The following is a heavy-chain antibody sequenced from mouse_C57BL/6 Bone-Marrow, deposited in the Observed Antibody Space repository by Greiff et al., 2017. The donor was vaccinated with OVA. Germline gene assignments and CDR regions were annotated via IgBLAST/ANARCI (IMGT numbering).Heavy chain of an antibody. CDR1: GYTFTSYW. D-gene: IGHD1-1*01. CDR3: ARGRIYYYGSSYVWFAY. J-gene: IGHJ3*01. V-gene: IGHV1-50*01. CDR2: IDPSDSYT. Sequence: QVQLQQPGAELVKPGASVKLSCKASGYTFTSYWMQWVKQRPGQGLEWIGEIDPSDSYTNYTQKFKGKATLTVDTSSSTAYMQLSSLTSEDSAVYYCARGRIYYYGSSYVWFAYWGQGTLVTVSA.